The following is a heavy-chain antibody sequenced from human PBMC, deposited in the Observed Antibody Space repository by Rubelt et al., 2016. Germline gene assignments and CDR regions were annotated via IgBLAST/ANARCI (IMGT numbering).Heavy chain of an antibody. CDR2: INPNSGGT. D-gene: IGHD3-22*01. Sequence: GLEWMGRINPNSGGTNYAQKFQGRVTMTRDTSMSTFYMELSSLRSEDTAVYYCARGGGGIVAGERMDVWGQGTTVTVSS. V-gene: IGHV1-2*06. J-gene: IGHJ6*02. CDR3: ARGGGGIVAGERMDV.